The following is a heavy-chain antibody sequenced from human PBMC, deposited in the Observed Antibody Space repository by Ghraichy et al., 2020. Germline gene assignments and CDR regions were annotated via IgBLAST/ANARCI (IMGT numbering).Heavy chain of an antibody. CDR3: ARDRQMTPVNHYYYYYGMAV. D-gene: IGHD4-17*01. CDR1: GYTFTIYG. J-gene: IGHJ6*02. CDR2: ISAYNGNT. V-gene: IGHV1-18*01. Sequence: ASVKVSCKACGYTFTIYGISWVRHAPVQVLEWMGWISAYNGNTNYAQKLQGRVTMTTDTSTSPAYMELRSLRSDDTAVYYCARDRQMTPVNHYYYYYGMAVWGQGIMVNFS.